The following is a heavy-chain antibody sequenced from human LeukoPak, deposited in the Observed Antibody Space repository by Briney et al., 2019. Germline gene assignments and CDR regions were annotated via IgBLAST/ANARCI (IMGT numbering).Heavy chain of an antibody. CDR2: IYHSGST. V-gene: IGHV4-30-2*01. J-gene: IGHJ4*02. CDR1: GGSISSGGYY. D-gene: IGHD6-13*01. Sequence: SETLSLTCTVSGGSISSGGYYWSWIRQPPGKGLEGIGYIYHSGSTYYTPSLKTRVTISVDRSKNQFSLKVNSLTPADTAVYYCAGGGSPGYFDYWGQGALVTVSS. CDR3: AGGGSPGYFDY.